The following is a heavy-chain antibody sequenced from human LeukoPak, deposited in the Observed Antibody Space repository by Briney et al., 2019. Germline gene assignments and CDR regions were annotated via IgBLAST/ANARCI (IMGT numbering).Heavy chain of an antibody. V-gene: IGHV4-61*02. D-gene: IGHD7-27*01. J-gene: IGHJ4*02. CDR2: IYSSGST. Sequence: KASETLSLTCTVSGGSISSSSYYWSWIRQPAGKGLEWIGRIYSSGSTNYNSSLKSRVSMSVDTSKNQFSLRLSSVTAADTAVYFCARDPGEWGQGTLVTVSS. CDR3: ARDPGE. CDR1: GGSISSSSYY.